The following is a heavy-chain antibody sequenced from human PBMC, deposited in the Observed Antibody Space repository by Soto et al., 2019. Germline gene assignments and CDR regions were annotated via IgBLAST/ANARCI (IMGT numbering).Heavy chain of an antibody. V-gene: IGHV3-7*05. J-gene: IGHJ6*02. CDR3: AREKTIIAGPEYYYYGMDV. Sequence: GGSLRLSCAASGFTFSSYWMSWVRQAPGKGLEWVANIKQDGSEKYYVDSVKGRFTISRDNAKNSLYLQMNSLRAEDTAVYYCAREKTIIAGPEYYYYGMDVWGQGTTVTVSS. D-gene: IGHD6-13*01. CDR2: IKQDGSEK. CDR1: GFTFSSYW.